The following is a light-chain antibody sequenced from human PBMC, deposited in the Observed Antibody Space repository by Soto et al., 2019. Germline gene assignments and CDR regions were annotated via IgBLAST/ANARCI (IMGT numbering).Light chain of an antibody. J-gene: IGKJ1*01. CDR3: QQYDSYQWT. Sequence: DIQMTQSPSTLSASEGDRVTITCRASQSIGNWLAWYQQKTGKAPKLLIYKASILQSGVPGRFSGSGSGTDFTLTISSLQPDDFATYYCQQYDSYQWTVGQGTKVEIK. V-gene: IGKV1-5*03. CDR2: KAS. CDR1: QSIGNW.